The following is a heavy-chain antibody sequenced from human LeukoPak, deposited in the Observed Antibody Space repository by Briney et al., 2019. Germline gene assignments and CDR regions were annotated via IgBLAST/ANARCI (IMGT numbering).Heavy chain of an antibody. V-gene: IGHV3-30*14. D-gene: IGHD3-22*01. J-gene: IGHJ4*02. CDR1: GFTFSSYA. CDR2: TSYDESNK. Sequence: GGALRLSCTVSGFTFSSYAMHWVRQAPGKGLEWVAVTSYDESNKYYAHSVKGRFTVSRDNYTDTLYLQMNNLRPDDTAVYFCARDFQTIYYDGSAFYSPFDDWGQGTLVIVSS. CDR3: ARDFQTIYYDGSAFYSPFDD.